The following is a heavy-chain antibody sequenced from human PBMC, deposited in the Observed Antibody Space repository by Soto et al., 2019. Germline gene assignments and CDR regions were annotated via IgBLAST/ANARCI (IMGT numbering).Heavy chain of an antibody. J-gene: IGHJ1*01. D-gene: IGHD3-3*01. CDR1: GFTFSSYA. Sequence: EVQLLESGGGLVQPGGSLRLSCAASGFTFSSYAMSWVRQAPGKGLEWVSAISGSGGSTYYADSVKGRFTISRDNSKNTLYLQMNSLRAEDTAVYYCAKAPYYDFWSGYYTEYFQHWGQGTLVTVSS. CDR2: ISGSGGST. CDR3: AKAPYYDFWSGYYTEYFQH. V-gene: IGHV3-23*01.